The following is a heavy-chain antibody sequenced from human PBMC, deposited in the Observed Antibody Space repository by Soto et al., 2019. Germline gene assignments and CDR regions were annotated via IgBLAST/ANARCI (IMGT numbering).Heavy chain of an antibody. CDR1: GFTFSNYW. CDR2: IKQDGSEK. D-gene: IGHD5-12*01. Sequence: GSLRLSCAASGFTFSNYWMSWVRQAPGKGLEWVANIKQDGSEKNYVDSVKGRFTISRDNAKNSLDLQMNSLRAEDTAVYYCASVAIWGQGTPVTVSS. J-gene: IGHJ4*02. CDR3: ASVAI. V-gene: IGHV3-7*01.